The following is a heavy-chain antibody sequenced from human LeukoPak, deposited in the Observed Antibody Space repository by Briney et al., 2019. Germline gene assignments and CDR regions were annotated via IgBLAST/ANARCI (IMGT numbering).Heavy chain of an antibody. V-gene: IGHV4-59*01. D-gene: IGHD1-26*01. CDR2: IYYSGST. CDR3: ARERRSFGSGSYYVDY. Sequence: SETLSLTCTVSGGSISSYYWSWIRQPPGKGLEWIGYIYYSGSTNYNPSLKSRVTISVDTSKNQFSLKLSSVTAADTAVYYCARERRSFGSGSYYVDYWGQGTLVTVSS. J-gene: IGHJ4*02. CDR1: GGSISSYY.